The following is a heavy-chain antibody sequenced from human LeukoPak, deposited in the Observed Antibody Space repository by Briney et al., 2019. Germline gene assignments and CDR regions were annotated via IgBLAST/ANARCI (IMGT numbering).Heavy chain of an antibody. V-gene: IGHV4-34*01. CDR3: ARNGAARYYYMDV. CDR2: INHSGST. Sequence: SETLSLTCAVYGGSFSGYYWSWIRQPPGKGLEWIGEINHSGSTNYNPSLKSRVTISVDTSKNQFSLKLSSVTAADTAVYYCARNGAARYYYMDVWGKGTTVTVPS. CDR1: GGSFSGYY. D-gene: IGHD6-6*01. J-gene: IGHJ6*03.